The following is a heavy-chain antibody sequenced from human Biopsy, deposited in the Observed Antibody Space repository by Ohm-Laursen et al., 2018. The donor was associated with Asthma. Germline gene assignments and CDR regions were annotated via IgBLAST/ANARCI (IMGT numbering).Heavy chain of an antibody. CDR2: INAGNGNT. CDR1: GYTFINYA. Sequence: ASVKVSCKASGYTFINYAIHWVRQAPGQRLEWMGWINAGNGNTKYSQKFQGRVTITRDTSASTAYMDLSSLRSEDTAVYYCARTYYDFLTGQVNNVFAIWGQGTMVTVSS. J-gene: IGHJ3*02. D-gene: IGHD3-9*01. V-gene: IGHV1-3*01. CDR3: ARTYYDFLTGQVNNVFAI.